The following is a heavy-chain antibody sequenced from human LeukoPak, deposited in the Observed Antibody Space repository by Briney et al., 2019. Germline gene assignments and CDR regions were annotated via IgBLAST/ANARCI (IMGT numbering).Heavy chain of an antibody. V-gene: IGHV4-30-2*01. D-gene: IGHD3-22*01. CDR2: IYHSGST. Sequence: SRTLSLTCAVSGGSISSGGYSWSWIRQPPGKGLEWIGYIYHSGSTYYNPSLKSRVTISVDRSKNQFSLKLSSVTAADTAVYYCALSTYYYDSSGYPNYFDYWGQGTLVTVSS. J-gene: IGHJ4*02. CDR1: GGSISSGGYS. CDR3: ALSTYYYDSSGYPNYFDY.